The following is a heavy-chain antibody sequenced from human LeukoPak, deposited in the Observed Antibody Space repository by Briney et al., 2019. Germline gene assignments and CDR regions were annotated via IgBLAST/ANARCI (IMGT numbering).Heavy chain of an antibody. Sequence: SETLSLTCTVSGYSISSGYYWGWIRQPPGKGLEWIGSIYHSGSTYYNPSLKSRVTISVDTSKNQFSLKLSSVTAADTAVYYCARKHYDFWSGYQYYFDYWGQGTLVTVSS. CDR1: GYSISSGYY. V-gene: IGHV4-38-2*02. CDR2: IYHSGST. D-gene: IGHD3-3*01. J-gene: IGHJ4*02. CDR3: ARKHYDFWSGYQYYFDY.